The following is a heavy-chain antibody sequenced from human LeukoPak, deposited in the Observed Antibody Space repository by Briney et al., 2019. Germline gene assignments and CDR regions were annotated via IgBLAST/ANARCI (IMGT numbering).Heavy chain of an antibody. CDR3: ARDQSSWYEESENWFDP. D-gene: IGHD6-13*01. CDR2: IHHSGST. Sequence: PSETLSLTCVVSGGSMTSSNWWSWVRQPPGKELEWIGEIHHSGSTNYNPSLKSRVTMSVDSSKNQFSLKLNSVTAADTAVYYCARDQSSWYEESENWFDPWGQGTLVTVSS. V-gene: IGHV4-4*02. CDR1: GGSMTSSNW. J-gene: IGHJ5*02.